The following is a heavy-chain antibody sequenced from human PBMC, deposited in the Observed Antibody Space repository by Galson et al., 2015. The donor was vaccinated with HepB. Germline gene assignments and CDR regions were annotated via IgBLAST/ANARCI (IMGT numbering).Heavy chain of an antibody. CDR3: AKDEDDYVWGSYRV. CDR1: GFTFSSYA. CDR2: ISGSGGST. Sequence: SLRLSCAASGFTFSSYAMSWVRQAPGKGLEWVSAISGSGGSTYYADSVKGRFTISRDNSKNTLYLQMNSLRAEDTAVYYCAKDEDDYVWGSYRVWGQGTLVTVSS. V-gene: IGHV3-23*01. D-gene: IGHD3-16*02. J-gene: IGHJ4*02.